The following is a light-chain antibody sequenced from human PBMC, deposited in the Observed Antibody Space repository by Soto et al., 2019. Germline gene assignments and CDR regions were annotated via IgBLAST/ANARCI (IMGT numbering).Light chain of an antibody. J-gene: IGKJ1*01. V-gene: IGKV3-15*01. CDR3: HQYDNWPRT. CDR1: QSVSSK. CDR2: GAS. Sequence: EIVMTQSPVTLSVSPGERATLSCRASQSVSSKLAWYQQKPGQAPRSLIYGASTRAIGIPDRFSGSGSGTEFTLTISSLQSEDFAVYYCHQYDNWPRTFGQGTKV.